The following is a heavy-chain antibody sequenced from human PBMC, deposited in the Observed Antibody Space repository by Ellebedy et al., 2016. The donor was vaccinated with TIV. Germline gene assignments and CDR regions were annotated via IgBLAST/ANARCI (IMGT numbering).Heavy chain of an antibody. CDR1: GYSISSGYS. D-gene: IGHD6-19*01. Sequence: SETLSLTXTVSGYSISSGYSWGWIRQPPGKGLEWIGSIYHSGSTYYNPSLKSRVTISVDTSKNQFSLKLSSVTAADTAVYYCARDRIAVAAQFDYWGQGTLVTVSS. J-gene: IGHJ4*02. V-gene: IGHV4-38-2*02. CDR3: ARDRIAVAAQFDY. CDR2: IYHSGST.